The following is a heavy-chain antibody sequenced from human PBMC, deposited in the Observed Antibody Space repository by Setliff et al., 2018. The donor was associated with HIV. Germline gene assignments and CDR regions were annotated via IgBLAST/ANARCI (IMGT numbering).Heavy chain of an antibody. J-gene: IGHJ5*02. Sequence: SETLSLTCTVSGDSMNSVSYSWAWLRQSAGKGPEWIGHVYARGSANYNPSLTSRVTISVPTSKSQFSLNLNSVTAADTATYYCARAKTIGSSALFLDPWGQGTPVTVSS. CDR1: GDSMNSVSYS. V-gene: IGHV4-61*09. CDR2: VYARGSA. CDR3: ARAKTIGSSALFLDP. D-gene: IGHD2-2*03.